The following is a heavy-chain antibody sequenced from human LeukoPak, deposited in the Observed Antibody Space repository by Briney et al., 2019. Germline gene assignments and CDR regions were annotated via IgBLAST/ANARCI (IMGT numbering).Heavy chain of an antibody. V-gene: IGHV1-69*13. J-gene: IGHJ6*04. CDR2: IIPIFGTA. D-gene: IGHD2-2*02. CDR3: ARDSRSTSCYTCVDV. CDR1: GGTFSSYA. Sequence: SVKVSCKASGGTFSSYAISWVRQAPGQGLEWMGGIIPIFGTANYAQKFQGRDTITADESTSTAYMELSSLRSEDTAVYYCARDSRSTSCYTCVDVWGKGTTVTVSS.